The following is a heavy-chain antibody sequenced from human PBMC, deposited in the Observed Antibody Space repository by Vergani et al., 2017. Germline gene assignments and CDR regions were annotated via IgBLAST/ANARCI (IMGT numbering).Heavy chain of an antibody. CDR1: GYTFTDYY. CDR3: TRDWGVTAIRAVYFSDY. J-gene: IGHJ4*02. Sequence: QVQLVQSGAEVKKPGASVRVSCTASGYTFTDYYMHWVRQAPGQGLEWLGRITPNSGDTYSPQKLQGRVTMTRDTSISTAYMELSRLSFDDTAVYFCTRDWGVTAIRAVYFSDYWGQGTLVTVSS. D-gene: IGHD2-21*02. V-gene: IGHV1-2*06. CDR2: ITPNSGDT.